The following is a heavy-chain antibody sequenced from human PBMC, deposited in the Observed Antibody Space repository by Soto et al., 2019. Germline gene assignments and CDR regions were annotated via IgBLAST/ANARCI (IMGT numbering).Heavy chain of an antibody. CDR1: GFTVSSNY. V-gene: IGHV3-66*01. J-gene: IGHJ5*02. Sequence: GGSLRLSCAASGFTVSSNYMSWVRQAPGKGLEWVSVIYSGGSTYYADSVKGRFTISRENSKNTLYLQMNSLRAEDTAVYYCARDWPHPFFLEWSNCFDPWCQGTLVTVSS. CDR3: ARDWPHPFFLEWSNCFDP. D-gene: IGHD3-3*01. CDR2: IYSGGST.